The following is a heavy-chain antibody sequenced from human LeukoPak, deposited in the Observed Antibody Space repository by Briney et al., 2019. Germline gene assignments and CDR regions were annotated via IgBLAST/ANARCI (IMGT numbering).Heavy chain of an antibody. J-gene: IGHJ4*02. Sequence: ASVKVSCKASGGTFSSYAISWVRQAPGQGLEWMGRINPNSGGTNYAQKFQGRVTMTRDTSISTAYMELSRLRSDDTAVYYCARAGRYCSGGSCYYIYWGQGTLVTVSS. CDR2: INPNSGGT. CDR3: ARAGRYCSGGSCYYIY. V-gene: IGHV1-2*06. CDR1: GGTFSSYA. D-gene: IGHD2-15*01.